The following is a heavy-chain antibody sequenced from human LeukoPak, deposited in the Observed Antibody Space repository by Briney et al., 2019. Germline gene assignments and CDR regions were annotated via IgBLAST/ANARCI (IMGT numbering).Heavy chain of an antibody. V-gene: IGHV3-74*03. CDR1: GFTFSSYW. J-gene: IGHJ4*02. D-gene: IGHD2-2*02. CDR3: ARYCSSTSCYNS. CDR2: INTDGSRT. Sequence: GGSLRFSCAASGFTFSSYWMHWVRQVPGKGLVWVSQINTDGSRTTYADSVKGRFTISRDNAKNTLYLQMNSLRAEDTAVYYCARYCSSTSCYNSWGQGTLVTVSS.